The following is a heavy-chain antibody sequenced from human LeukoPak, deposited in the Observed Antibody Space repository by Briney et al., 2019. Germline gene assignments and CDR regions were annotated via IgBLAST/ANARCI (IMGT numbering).Heavy chain of an antibody. D-gene: IGHD1-26*01. Sequence: ASVKVPCKVSGYTLTELSMHWVRQAPGKGLEWMGGFDPEDGETIYAQKFQGRVTMTEDTSTDTAYMELSSLRSEDTAVYYCARDGGSYKEPDYWGQGTLVTVSS. CDR3: ARDGGSYKEPDY. CDR1: GYTLTELS. V-gene: IGHV1-24*01. CDR2: FDPEDGET. J-gene: IGHJ4*02.